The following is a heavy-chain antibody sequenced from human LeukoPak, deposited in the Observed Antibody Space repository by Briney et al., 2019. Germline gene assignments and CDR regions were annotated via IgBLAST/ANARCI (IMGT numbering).Heavy chain of an antibody. CDR3: ARSASRIYGMDV. J-gene: IGHJ6*02. Sequence: SVKVSCKASGGTFSSYAISWVRQAPGQGLEWMGRIIPILGIANYAQKFQGRVTITADKSTSTAYMELSSLRSEDTAVYYCARSASRIYGMDVWGQGTTVTVAS. CDR1: GGTFSSYA. CDR2: IIPILGIA. V-gene: IGHV1-69*04.